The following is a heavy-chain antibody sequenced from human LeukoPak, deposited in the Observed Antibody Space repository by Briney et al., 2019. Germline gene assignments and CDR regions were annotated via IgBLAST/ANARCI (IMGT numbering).Heavy chain of an antibody. V-gene: IGHV3-72*01. Sequence: GGSLRLSCAASGFTFSDHYMDWVRQAPGEGLEWVGRSRNKANSYTTEYAASVKGRFTISRDVSKDSLYLQMNSLKIEDTAVDNCARAGLVVVTAKKSDAFDVWGQGTMVTVSS. D-gene: IGHD2-21*02. J-gene: IGHJ3*01. CDR1: GFTFSDHY. CDR2: SRNKANSYTT. CDR3: ARAGLVVVTAKKSDAFDV.